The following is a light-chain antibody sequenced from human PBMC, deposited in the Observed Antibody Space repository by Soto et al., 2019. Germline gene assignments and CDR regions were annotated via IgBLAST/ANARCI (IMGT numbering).Light chain of an antibody. CDR3: HQYNNWPPWT. V-gene: IGKV3-15*01. J-gene: IGKJ1*01. CDR2: GAS. CDR1: QSVSRN. Sequence: EIVMTQSPATLSVSPGERATLSCRASQSVSRNLAWYQQTPGQAPRLLMYGASTRATGIPARFSGSGSGTEFTLTISSLQAEYFAVYYCHQYNNWPPWTFGQGTKVEIK.